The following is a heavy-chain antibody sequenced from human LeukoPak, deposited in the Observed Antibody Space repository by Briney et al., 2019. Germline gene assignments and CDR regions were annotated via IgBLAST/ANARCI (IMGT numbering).Heavy chain of an antibody. CDR2: ISSSSSYI. V-gene: IGHV3-21*01. J-gene: IGHJ4*02. CDR1: GFTFSSYS. Sequence: GGSLRLSCAAYGFTFSSYSMNWVRQAPGKGLEWVSSISSSSSYIYYADSVKGRFTISRDNAKNSLYLQMNSLRAEDTAVYYCARDLAHYDYVWGSYRYNFDYWGQGTLVTVSS. D-gene: IGHD3-16*02. CDR3: ARDLAHYDYVWGSYRYNFDY.